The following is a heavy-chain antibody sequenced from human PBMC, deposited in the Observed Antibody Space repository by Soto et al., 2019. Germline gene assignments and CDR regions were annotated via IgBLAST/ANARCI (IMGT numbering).Heavy chain of an antibody. Sequence: SETLSLTCTVSGGSISSYYWSWIRQPPGKGLEWIGYIYYSGSTNYNPSLKSRVTISVDTSKNQFSLKLSFVTAADTVLFYCARAPRGNYGYPSYFDYWGQGTLVTVSS. CDR1: GGSISSYY. V-gene: IGHV4-59*01. J-gene: IGHJ4*02. D-gene: IGHD3-10*01. CDR2: IYYSGST. CDR3: ARAPRGNYGYPSYFDY.